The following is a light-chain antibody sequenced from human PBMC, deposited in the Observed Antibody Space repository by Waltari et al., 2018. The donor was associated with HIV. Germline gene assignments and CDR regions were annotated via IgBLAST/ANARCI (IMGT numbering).Light chain of an antibody. CDR1: PLPKQY. J-gene: IGLJ3*02. V-gene: IGLV3-25*03. CDR3: QSADSSGTWV. CDR2: KDT. Sequence: SYDLTQPPSLSVSPGQTARITCPGDPLPKQYAYWYHQKPGQAPVLVIYKDTERPSGIPERFSGSSSGKTVTLTISGVQAEDEADYYCQSADSSGTWVFGGGTKLTVL.